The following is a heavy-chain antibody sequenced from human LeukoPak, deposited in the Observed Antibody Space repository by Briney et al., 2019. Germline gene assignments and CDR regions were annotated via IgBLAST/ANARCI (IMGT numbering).Heavy chain of an antibody. CDR3: ARQDYYQFDY. CDR2: ITSGGAP. D-gene: IGHD3-10*01. CDR1: GFTFSNYA. V-gene: IGHV3-66*02. J-gene: IGHJ4*02. Sequence: GGSLRLSCAASGFTFSNYAVMWVRQAPGQGLEWVSAITSGGAPRYADSVKGRFTISRDNSKNTLYLQIHSLRPEDTAVYYCARQDYYQFDYWGRGTLVTVSS.